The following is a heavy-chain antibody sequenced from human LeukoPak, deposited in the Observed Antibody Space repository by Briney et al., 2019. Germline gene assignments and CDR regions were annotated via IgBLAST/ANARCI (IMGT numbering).Heavy chain of an antibody. Sequence: PSETLSLTCTVSGASIRSDYWGWIRQPAGKGLEWIGHIYSTGNTNYNPSLKSRVTMSIDTSRNQFSLKLISVTAADTSVYYCARGASGWYGNSFDYWGQGTLITVSS. J-gene: IGHJ4*02. CDR3: ARGASGWYGNSFDY. D-gene: IGHD6-19*01. V-gene: IGHV4-4*07. CDR2: IYSTGNT. CDR1: GASIRSDY.